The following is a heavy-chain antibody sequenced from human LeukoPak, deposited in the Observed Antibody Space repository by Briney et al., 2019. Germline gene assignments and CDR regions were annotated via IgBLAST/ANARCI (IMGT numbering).Heavy chain of an antibody. Sequence: AASVKVSCKASGGTFSSYAISWVRQAPGQGLEWMGGIIPIFGTANYAQKFQGRVTITADESTSTAYMELSSLRSEDTAVYYCARSYYDILTGYYWYFDYWGQGTLVTVSS. V-gene: IGHV1-69*13. CDR3: ARSYYDILTGYYWYFDY. CDR1: GGTFSSYA. CDR2: IIPIFGTA. J-gene: IGHJ4*02. D-gene: IGHD3-9*01.